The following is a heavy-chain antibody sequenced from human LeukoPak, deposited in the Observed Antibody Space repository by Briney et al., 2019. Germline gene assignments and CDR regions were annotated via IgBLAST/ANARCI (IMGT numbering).Heavy chain of an antibody. CDR2: IYYSGST. Sequence: PSETLSLTCTVSSDSIYSSNYYWGWLRQPPGKGLEWIGSIYYSGSTYYNSSLKSRVTISVDTSKNQFSLKLSSLTAADTAVYYCARAAYCGGDCYLFDYWGQGTLVTVSS. CDR3: ARAAYCGGDCYLFDY. V-gene: IGHV4-39*01. D-gene: IGHD2-21*02. CDR1: SDSIYSSNYY. J-gene: IGHJ4*02.